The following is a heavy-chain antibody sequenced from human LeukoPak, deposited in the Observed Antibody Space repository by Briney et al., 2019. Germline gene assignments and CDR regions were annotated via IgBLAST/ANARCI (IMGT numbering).Heavy chain of an antibody. V-gene: IGHV3-74*01. Sequence: GGSLRLSCAASGFTFSSYWMHWVRQAPGKGLVWVSRINSDGSSTSYADSVKGRFTISRDNAKNTLYLQMNSLRAEDTAVYYCARDLGYCSSTSCRHFDYWGQGTLVTVSS. D-gene: IGHD2-2*01. CDR3: ARDLGYCSSTSCRHFDY. J-gene: IGHJ4*02. CDR1: GFTFSSYW. CDR2: INSDGSST.